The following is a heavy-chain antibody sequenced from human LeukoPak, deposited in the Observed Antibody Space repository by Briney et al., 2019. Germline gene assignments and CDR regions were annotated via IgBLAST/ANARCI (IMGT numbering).Heavy chain of an antibody. CDR3: SRENGAFSPFGY. D-gene: IGHD2-8*01. CDR1: GGSITSTNF. CDR2: ISLAGRT. V-gene: IGHV4-4*02. Sequence: SETLSLTCGVSGGSITSTNFWSWVRQPPGGGLECIGEISLAGRTRYNPSLKSRVNISIDESKNHLYLNLASVTAADTAVYYCSRENGAFSPFGYWGQGTLVTVPS. J-gene: IGHJ4*02.